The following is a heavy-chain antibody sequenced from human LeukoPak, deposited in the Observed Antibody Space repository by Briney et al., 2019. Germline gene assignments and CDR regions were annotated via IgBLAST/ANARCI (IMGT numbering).Heavy chain of an antibody. CDR3: ANGYDFWSGYWDRRSYFDY. J-gene: IGHJ4*02. Sequence: PGGSLRLSCVASGFTFSSYAVNWVRQAPGKGLEWVSAISGSGDRTYYADSVKGRSTISRDNSKNTLYLQMNSLRAEDTAVYYCANGYDFWSGYWDRRSYFDYWGQGTLVTVSS. CDR1: GFTFSSYA. D-gene: IGHD3-3*01. CDR2: ISGSGDRT. V-gene: IGHV3-23*01.